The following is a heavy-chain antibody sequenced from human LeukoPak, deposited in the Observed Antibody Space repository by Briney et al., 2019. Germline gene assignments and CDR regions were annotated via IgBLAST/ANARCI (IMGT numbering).Heavy chain of an antibody. J-gene: IGHJ4*02. Sequence: EASVKVSCKAFGYTFTSNYMHWVRQAPGQGPEWMGVISPSGGSTTYAQKFQGRVTLTRDMSTSTDYLELSSLRSEDTAVYYCARAALSDFRMIVVGWRENYFDYWGQGTLVTVSS. CDR2: ISPSGGST. V-gene: IGHV1-46*01. D-gene: IGHD3-22*01. CDR1: GYTFTSNY. CDR3: ARAALSDFRMIVVGWRENYFDY.